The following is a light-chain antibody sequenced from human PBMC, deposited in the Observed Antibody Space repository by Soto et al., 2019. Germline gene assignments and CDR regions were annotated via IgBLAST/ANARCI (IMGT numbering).Light chain of an antibody. J-gene: IGKJ3*01. Sequence: DIQMTQSPSSLSASVGDRVTITCQAGHHINNYLNWFQQKPGKAPKRLIYDASKLQTGGPSRFSGSGSGTDFTFTISSLQPEDIATYYWQQYDALPFTLCPGTKVDIK. V-gene: IGKV1-33*01. CDR2: DAS. CDR3: QQYDALPFT. CDR1: HHINNY.